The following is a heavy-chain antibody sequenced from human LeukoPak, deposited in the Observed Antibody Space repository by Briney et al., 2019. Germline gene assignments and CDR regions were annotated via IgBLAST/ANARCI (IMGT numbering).Heavy chain of an antibody. D-gene: IGHD6-6*01. Sequence: PGGSLRLSCAASGFSFSNYNMNWVRQGPGKGLEWISYVTTSSSAIYYADSVKGRFTISRDNAKSSLYLQMDSLRDEDTAVYYCARVRIAARPDYYYGMDVWGQGTTVTVSS. J-gene: IGHJ6*02. CDR2: VTTSSSAI. CDR1: GFSFSNYN. V-gene: IGHV3-48*02. CDR3: ARVRIAARPDYYYGMDV.